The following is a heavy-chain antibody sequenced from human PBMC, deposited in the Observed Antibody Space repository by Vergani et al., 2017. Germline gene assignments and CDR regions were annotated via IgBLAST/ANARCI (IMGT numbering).Heavy chain of an antibody. Sequence: QVQLVQSGAEVKKPGSSVKVSCKASGGTFSSYTISWVRQAPGQGLEWMGRIIPILGTANYAQKFQGRVTITADESTSTAYMELSSLRSEDTAVYYCASRDGSVGDAFDIWGQGTMVTVSS. V-gene: IGHV1-69*08. CDR2: IIPILGTA. CDR1: GGTFSSYT. J-gene: IGHJ3*02. D-gene: IGHD5-24*01. CDR3: ASRDGSVGDAFDI.